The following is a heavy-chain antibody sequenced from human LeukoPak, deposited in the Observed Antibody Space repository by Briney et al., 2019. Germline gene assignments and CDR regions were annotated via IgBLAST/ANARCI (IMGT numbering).Heavy chain of an antibody. CDR2: ISGSDGTT. Sequence: PGGSLRLSCAASGFIFSNYAMSWVRQAPGKGLEWVSGISGSDGTTYFADSVKGRFTISRDNSKNTLYLQMNSLRADDTALYYCAKQGSRGWLSAFKYWGQGAPVTVSS. J-gene: IGHJ4*02. D-gene: IGHD6-19*01. V-gene: IGHV3-23*01. CDR1: GFIFSNYA. CDR3: AKQGSRGWLSAFKY.